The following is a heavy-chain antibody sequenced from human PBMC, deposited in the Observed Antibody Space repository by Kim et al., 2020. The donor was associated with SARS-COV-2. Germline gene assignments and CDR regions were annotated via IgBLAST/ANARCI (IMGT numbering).Heavy chain of an antibody. CDR2: IYYSGST. CDR3: ARFQDYGQWLNPFDY. J-gene: IGHJ4*02. D-gene: IGHD6-19*01. CDR1: GGSISSYY. V-gene: IGHV4-59*08. Sequence: SETLSLTCTVSGGSISSYYWSWIRQPTGKGLECIGYIYYSGSTNYNPSLKSRVTISVDTSKNQFSLTLSSVTAADTAVYYCARFQDYGQWLNPFDYWGQGTLVTVSS.